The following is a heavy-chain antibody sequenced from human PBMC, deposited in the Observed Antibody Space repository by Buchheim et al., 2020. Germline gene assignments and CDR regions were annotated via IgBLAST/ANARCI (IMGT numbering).Heavy chain of an antibody. Sequence: QGQLVQSGSELKTPGASVKVSCKASGYRFTDSALNWIRQAPGQGLEWMGYINTYTGDPTYAQGFTGRFVFSLDTSVNTAYLQINNLRVEDTSVYYCAKDFQDRMDVWGQGTT. D-gene: IGHD3-22*01. CDR3: AKDFQDRMDV. V-gene: IGHV7-4-1*02. CDR2: INTYTGDP. J-gene: IGHJ6*02. CDR1: GYRFTDSA.